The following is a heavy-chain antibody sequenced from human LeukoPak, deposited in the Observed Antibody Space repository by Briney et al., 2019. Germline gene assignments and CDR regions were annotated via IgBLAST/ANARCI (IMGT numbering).Heavy chain of an antibody. CDR3: ARAVAAAVIDY. V-gene: IGHV3-47*01. CDR1: GFAFSSYA. CDR2: IGTGGDT. J-gene: IGHJ4*02. D-gene: IGHD6-13*01. Sequence: PGGSLRLSCAASGFAFSSYALHWVRRAPGKGLEWVSAIGTGGDTYYADSVMGRFTISRDNAKKSLYFHMNSLIAEDMAVYYCARAVAAAVIDYWGQGTLVTVSS.